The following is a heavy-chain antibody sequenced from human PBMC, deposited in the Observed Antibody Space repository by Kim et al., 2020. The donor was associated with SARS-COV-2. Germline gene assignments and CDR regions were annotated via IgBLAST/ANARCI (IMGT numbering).Heavy chain of an antibody. J-gene: IGHJ4*02. D-gene: IGHD3-16*02. CDR3: AREDYDYVWGSYRYFDY. Sequence: VKGRFTISRDNAKNSLYLQMNSLRAEDTAVYYCAREDYDYVWGSYRYFDYWGQGTLVTVSS. V-gene: IGHV3-11*06.